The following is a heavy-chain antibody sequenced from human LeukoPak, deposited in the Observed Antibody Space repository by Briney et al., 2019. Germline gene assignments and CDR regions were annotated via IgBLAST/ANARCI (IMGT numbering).Heavy chain of an antibody. CDR3: ARVKVGVWGVFDT. Sequence: GGSLRLSCAASGFTFSSYWMHWVRQAPGKGLVWLSRINFDGSTTTYADSVRGRFIISRDNAKNTLYLQMNSLGAEDTAVYYCARVKVGVWGVFDTWGQGTMVTVSS. J-gene: IGHJ3*02. CDR2: INFDGSTT. D-gene: IGHD1-26*01. V-gene: IGHV3-74*03. CDR1: GFTFSSYW.